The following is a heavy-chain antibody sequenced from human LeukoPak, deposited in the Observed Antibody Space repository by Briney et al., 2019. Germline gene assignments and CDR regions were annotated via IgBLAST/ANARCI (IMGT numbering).Heavy chain of an antibody. D-gene: IGHD3-10*01. CDR3: ARGRGVVRGVIPQGYFDY. V-gene: IGHV4-39*01. CDR1: GFTFSSYW. CDR2: IYYSGNT. Sequence: PGGSLRLSCAASGFTFSSYWMSWIRQPPGKGLEWIGTIYYSGNTYYNPSLKSRVTISVDTSKNQFSLKLSSVTAADTAVYYCARGRGVVRGVIPQGYFDYWGQGTLVPVSS. J-gene: IGHJ4*02.